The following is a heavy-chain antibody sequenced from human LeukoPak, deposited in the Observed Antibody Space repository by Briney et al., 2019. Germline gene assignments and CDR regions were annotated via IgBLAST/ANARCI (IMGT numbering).Heavy chain of an antibody. V-gene: IGHV3-7*01. CDR3: ARALLLPIVTTLNEHAFDL. CDR1: GFTFSNYW. D-gene: IGHD3-16*02. Sequence: GGSLRLSCAASGFTFSNYWMTWVRRAPGKGLEWVANIRRDGSETHYVDSVMGRFTISRDNTKNSLRLQMNSLRVEDTAVYYCARALLLPIVTTLNEHAFDLWGQGTMVTVSS. J-gene: IGHJ3*01. CDR2: IRRDGSET.